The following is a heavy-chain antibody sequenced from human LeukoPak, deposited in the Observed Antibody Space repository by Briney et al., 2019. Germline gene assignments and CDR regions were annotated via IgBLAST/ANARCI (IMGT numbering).Heavy chain of an antibody. CDR3: ARANGGSYSRYYYYYMDV. Sequence: SETLSLTCSVSAYSISSGFFWGWIRQPPVKGLEWIGSIYHSGNTYYNPPLKSRVTISVDTSKNQFSLKLSSVTAADTAVYYCARANGGSYSRYYYYYMDVWGKGTTVTVSS. V-gene: IGHV4-38-2*02. J-gene: IGHJ6*03. CDR1: AYSISSGFF. D-gene: IGHD1-26*01. CDR2: IYHSGNT.